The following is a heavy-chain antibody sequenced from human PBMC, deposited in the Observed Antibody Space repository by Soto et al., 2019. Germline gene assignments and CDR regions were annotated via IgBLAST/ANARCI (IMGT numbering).Heavy chain of an antibody. V-gene: IGHV3-48*02. J-gene: IGHJ6*02. CDR2: ISSSSSTI. D-gene: IGHD1-20*01. CDR1: GFTFSSYS. CDR3: ARGGYNWNYYYYGMDV. Sequence: AGGSLRLSCAASGFTFSSYSMNWVRQAPGKGLEWVAYISSSSSTIYYADSVKGRFTISRDNAKNSLYLQMNSLTDEDTAVYYCARGGYNWNYYYYGMDVWGQGTTVTVSS.